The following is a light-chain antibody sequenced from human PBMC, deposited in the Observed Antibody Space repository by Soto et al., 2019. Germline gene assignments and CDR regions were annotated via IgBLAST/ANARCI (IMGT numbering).Light chain of an antibody. V-gene: IGLV2-14*03. CDR3: VAYRDPVTYV. CDR2: DFT. CDR1: TGDFNDFDS. Sequence: QSALAQPASVSGSPGQSISISCTGPTGDFNDFDSVSWYQHRPGEAPELKILDFTYRPSGVSDRFSGSRSGSAASLTISGLQAEDEDEYYCVAYRDPVTYVFGPGTQLTVL. J-gene: IGLJ1*01.